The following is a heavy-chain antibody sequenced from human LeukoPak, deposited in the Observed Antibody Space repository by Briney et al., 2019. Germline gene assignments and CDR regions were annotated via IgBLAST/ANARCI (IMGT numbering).Heavy chain of an antibody. J-gene: IGHJ4*02. CDR3: ARDFYYDSSGYHDY. CDR2: IIPIFGTA. CDR1: GGTFSSYA. Sequence: SVKVSCKASGGTFSSYAISWVRQAPGQGLEWMGGIIPIFGTANYAQKFQGRVTITADESTSTAYMGLSSLRSEDTAVYYCARDFYYDSSGYHDYWGQGTLVTVSS. V-gene: IGHV1-69*01. D-gene: IGHD3-22*01.